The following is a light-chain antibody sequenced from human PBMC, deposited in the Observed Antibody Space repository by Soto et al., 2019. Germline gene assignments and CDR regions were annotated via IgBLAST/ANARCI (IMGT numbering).Light chain of an antibody. CDR3: QQYGSSPPLT. J-gene: IGKJ4*01. Sequence: EIVLTQSPGTLSLSPGERVTLSCRASERVASNYLAWYQQKPGQAPRLLIYGASSRATGIPDRFSGSGSGTDFTLTISRLEPEDFAVYYCQQYGSSPPLTFGGGTKVDIK. V-gene: IGKV3-20*01. CDR1: ERVASNY. CDR2: GAS.